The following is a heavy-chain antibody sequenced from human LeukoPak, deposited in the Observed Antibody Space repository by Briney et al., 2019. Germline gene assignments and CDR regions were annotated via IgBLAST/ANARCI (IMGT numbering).Heavy chain of an antibody. Sequence: SETLSLTCTVSGGSISSYYWSWIRQPPGKGLEWIGYIYYSGSTNYNPSLKSRVTISVDTSKNQFSLKLSSVTAADTAVYYCARARYDSSGYYYYYYYMDVWGKGTTVIISS. CDR1: GGSISSYY. CDR3: ARARYDSSGYYYYYYYMDV. CDR2: IYYSGST. D-gene: IGHD3-22*01. V-gene: IGHV4-59*01. J-gene: IGHJ6*03.